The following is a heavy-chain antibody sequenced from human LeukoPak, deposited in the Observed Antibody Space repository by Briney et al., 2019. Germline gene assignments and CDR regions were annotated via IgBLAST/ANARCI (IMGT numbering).Heavy chain of an antibody. CDR3: ARAQFEPYYFDY. V-gene: IGHV3-21*01. D-gene: IGHD3-10*01. CDR2: IXXSSSYI. Sequence: GGSLRLSCAASGFTFSSYSMXXVRHAPGXXXXXLSSIXXSSSYIYYADXXKGRFTLSRDNPKNSLYLQMNSLRAEDTAVYYCARAQFEPYYFDYWGQGTLVTVSS. CDR1: GFTFSSYS. J-gene: IGHJ4*02.